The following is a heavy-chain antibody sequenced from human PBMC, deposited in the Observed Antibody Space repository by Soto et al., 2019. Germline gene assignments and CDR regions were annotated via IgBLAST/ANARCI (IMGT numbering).Heavy chain of an antibody. Sequence: PSETLSLTCTVSGGSIGSGSYYWTWMRQPPGQGLEYIGAIYYSGSTYYNPSLKSRVTISIDTSQKQFSLKLSSVTAADTAVYYCVRLGATTRSFDPWGQGILVTVSS. CDR2: IYYSGST. CDR3: VRLGATTRSFDP. CDR1: GGSIGSGSYY. V-gene: IGHV4-61*01. J-gene: IGHJ5*02. D-gene: IGHD1-26*01.